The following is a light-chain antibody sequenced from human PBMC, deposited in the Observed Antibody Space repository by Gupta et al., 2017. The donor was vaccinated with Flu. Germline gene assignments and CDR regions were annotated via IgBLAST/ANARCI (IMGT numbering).Light chain of an antibody. CDR2: AAS. J-gene: IGKJ1*01. CDR3: QKYDSAPRT. Sequence: PSSLSASVGDRVTITCRGSRGIRNYLAWYQQKPGKPPKILIYAASTLQSGVPFRFSGSGSGTDFTLTISRLQPEDVATYYCQKYDSAPRTFGRGTKVEIK. V-gene: IGKV1-27*01. CDR1: RGIRNY.